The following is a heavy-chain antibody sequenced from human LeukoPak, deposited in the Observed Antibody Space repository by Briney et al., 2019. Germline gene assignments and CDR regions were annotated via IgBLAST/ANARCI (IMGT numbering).Heavy chain of an antibody. CDR2: ISTHNGNT. CDR3: ARTFGGKNNFSYVWDV. J-gene: IGHJ6*03. Sequence: ASLNVSCKASGYPFTRFAINWVRQAPGQGLEWMGWISTHNGNTKYAETLQGRLTMTTDTSTNTAYMELRGLRSDDTAVYYCARTFGGKNNFSYVWDVGGKGPRAAVS. V-gene: IGHV1-18*01. D-gene: IGHD3-16*01. CDR1: GYPFTRFA.